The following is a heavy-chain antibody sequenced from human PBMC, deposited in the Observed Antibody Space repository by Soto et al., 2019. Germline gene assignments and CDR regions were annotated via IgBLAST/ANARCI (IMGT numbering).Heavy chain of an antibody. V-gene: IGHV4-59*08. D-gene: IGHD6-6*01. CDR2: IYYSGST. CDR1: GGSISSYY. J-gene: IGHJ6*03. Sequence: PSETLSLTCTVSGGSISSYYWSWIRQPPGKGLEWIGYIYYSGSTNYNPSLKSRVTISVDTSKNQFSLKLSSVTAADTAVYYCARLDVGVGSSFRYYYYYMDVWGKGTTVTASS. CDR3: ARLDVGVGSSFRYYYYYMDV.